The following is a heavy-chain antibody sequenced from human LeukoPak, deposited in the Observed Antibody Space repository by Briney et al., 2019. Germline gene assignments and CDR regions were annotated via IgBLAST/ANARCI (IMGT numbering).Heavy chain of an antibody. Sequence: VKVSCKVSGYTFTDYYMHWVQQAPGKGLEWMGLVDPEDGETIYAEKFQGRVTITADTSTDTAYMELSSLRSEDTAVYYCATDRSGGTAMVRRYYYYMDVWGKGTTVTVSS. CDR2: VDPEDGET. V-gene: IGHV1-69-2*01. J-gene: IGHJ6*03. CDR3: ATDRSGGTAMVRRYYYYMDV. CDR1: GYTFTDYY. D-gene: IGHD5-18*01.